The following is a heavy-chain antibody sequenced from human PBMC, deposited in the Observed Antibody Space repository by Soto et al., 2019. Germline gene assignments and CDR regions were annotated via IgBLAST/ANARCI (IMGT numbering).Heavy chain of an antibody. CDR1: GFTFNIYY. CDR2: INPSNGFT. J-gene: IGHJ6*02. D-gene: IGHD2-21*02. Sequence: QVQLVQSGAELKKPGASVSLSCKASGFTFNIYYIHCVRQSPGGGLQWLGVINPSNGFTSYAQKFQGRVIMTADTSTSTVYLELSGLRSGDTAVYFCARDWPDTYCGGDCPLGYFYHGMDVWGQGTAVTVSS. V-gene: IGHV1-46*02. CDR3: ARDWPDTYCGGDCPLGYFYHGMDV.